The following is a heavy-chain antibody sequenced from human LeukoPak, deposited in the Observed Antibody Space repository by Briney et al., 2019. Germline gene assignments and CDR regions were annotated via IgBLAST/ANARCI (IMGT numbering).Heavy chain of an antibody. CDR1: GFTFSSYS. CDR3: AREFGYGSGSYFDY. D-gene: IGHD3-10*01. Sequence: GGSLRLFCAASGFTFSSYSMNWVRQAPGKGLEWVSYISSSSSTIYYADSVKGRFTITRDNDKNSLYLQMNSLRDEDTAVYYCAREFGYGSGSYFDYWGQGTLVTVSS. V-gene: IGHV3-48*02. CDR2: ISSSSSTI. J-gene: IGHJ4*02.